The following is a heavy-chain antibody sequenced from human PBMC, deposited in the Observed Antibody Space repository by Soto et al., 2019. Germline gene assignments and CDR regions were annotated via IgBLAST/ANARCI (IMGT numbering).Heavy chain of an antibody. J-gene: IGHJ5*02. V-gene: IGHV3-53*04. CDR1: GFTVSSNY. Sequence: EVQLVESGGGLVQPGGSLRLSCAASGFTVSSNYMSWVRQAPGKGLEWVSVIYSGGSTYYADSVKGRFTISRHNSKNTLYLQMNSLRAEDTAVYYCARSTVTTWGFNWFDPWGQGTLVTVSS. D-gene: IGHD4-17*01. CDR3: ARSTVTTWGFNWFDP. CDR2: IYSGGST.